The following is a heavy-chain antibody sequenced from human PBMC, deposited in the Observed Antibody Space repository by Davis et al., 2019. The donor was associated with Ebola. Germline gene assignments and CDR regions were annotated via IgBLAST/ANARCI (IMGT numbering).Heavy chain of an antibody. CDR1: GYTFTSYG. V-gene: IGHV1-3*01. CDR3: ARVRNYYDSSGYYYGWFDP. J-gene: IGHJ5*02. CDR2: INAGNGNT. D-gene: IGHD3-22*01. Sequence: ASVKVSCKASGYTFTSYGISWVRQAPGQRLEWMGWINAGNGNTKYSQKFQGRVTITRDTSASTAYMELSSLRSEDTAVYYCARVRNYYDSSGYYYGWFDPWGQGTLVTVSS.